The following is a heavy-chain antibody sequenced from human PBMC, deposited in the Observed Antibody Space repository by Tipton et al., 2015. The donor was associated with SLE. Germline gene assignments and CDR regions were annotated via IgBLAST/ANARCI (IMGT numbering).Heavy chain of an antibody. CDR1: GGSISSSSYY. D-gene: IGHD3-16*01. CDR3: ARDKFGGPFDS. CDR2: IYTSGTT. Sequence: TLSLTCTVSGGSISSSSYYWGWIRQPAGRGLEWIGHIYTSGTTNYNPSLKSRVTISVDTSKNQFSLRLSSVTAADTAVYYCARDKFGGPFDSWGQGTLVTVSS. J-gene: IGHJ4*02. V-gene: IGHV4-61*09.